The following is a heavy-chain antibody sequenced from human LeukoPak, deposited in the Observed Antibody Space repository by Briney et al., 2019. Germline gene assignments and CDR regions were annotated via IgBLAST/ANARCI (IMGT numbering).Heavy chain of an antibody. CDR1: GGSISSGGYS. J-gene: IGHJ5*02. CDR3: ARVVYCSSTSCYEGHWFDP. CDR2: IYHSGST. V-gene: IGHV4-30-2*01. D-gene: IGHD2-2*01. Sequence: KPSQTLSLTCAVSGGSISSGGYSWSWIRQPPGKGLEWIGYIYHSGSTYYNPSLESRVTISVDRSKNQFSLKLSSVTAADTAVYYCARVVYCSSTSCYEGHWFDPWGQGTLVTVSS.